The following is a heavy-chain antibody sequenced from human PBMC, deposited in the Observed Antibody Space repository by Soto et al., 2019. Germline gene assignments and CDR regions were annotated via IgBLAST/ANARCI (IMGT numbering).Heavy chain of an antibody. CDR3: ARVGDSSGYLDY. CDR2: IIPIFGTA. J-gene: IGHJ4*02. D-gene: IGHD3-22*01. V-gene: IGHV1-69*06. CDR1: GGTFSSYA. Sequence: VASVKVSCKASGGTFSSYAISWVRRAPGQGLEWMGGIIPIFGTANYAQKFQGRVTITADKSTSTAYMELSSLRSEDTAVYYCARVGDSSGYLDYWGQGTLVTVSS.